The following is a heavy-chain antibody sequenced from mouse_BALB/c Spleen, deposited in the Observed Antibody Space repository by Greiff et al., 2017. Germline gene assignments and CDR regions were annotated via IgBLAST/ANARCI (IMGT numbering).Heavy chain of an antibody. CDR2: IWSGGST. CDR1: GFSLTSYG. V-gene: IGHV2-4-1*01. Sequence: VMLVESGPGLVQPSQSLSITCTVSGFSLTSYGVHWVRQSPGKGLEWLGVIWSGGSTDYNAAFISRLSISKDNSKSQVFFKMNSLQADDTAIYYCARTDYDLYAMDDWGQGTSVTVSS. D-gene: IGHD2-4*01. J-gene: IGHJ4*01. CDR3: ARTDYDLYAMDD.